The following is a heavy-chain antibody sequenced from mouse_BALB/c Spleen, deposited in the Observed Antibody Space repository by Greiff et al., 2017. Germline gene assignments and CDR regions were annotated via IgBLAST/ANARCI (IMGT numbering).Heavy chain of an antibody. J-gene: IGHJ1*01. Sequence: EVQGVESGGGLVKPGGSLKLSCAASGFTFSDYYMYWVRQTPEKRLEWVATISDGGSYTYYPDSVKGRFTISTDNAKNNLYLQMSSLKSEDTAMYYCARGGFDVWGAGTTVTVSS. V-gene: IGHV5-4*02. CDR3: ARGGFDV. CDR1: GFTFSDYY. CDR2: ISDGGSYT.